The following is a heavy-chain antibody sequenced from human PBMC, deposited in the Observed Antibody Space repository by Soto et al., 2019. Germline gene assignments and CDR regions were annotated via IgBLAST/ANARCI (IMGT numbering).Heavy chain of an antibody. J-gene: IGHJ4*02. CDR2: IFSNDEK. CDR1: GFSLSNARMG. CDR3: ARLRDLSGSHCDY. Sequence: QVTLKESGPVLVKPTETLTLTCTVSGFSLSNARMGVSWIRQPPGKALEWLAHIFSNDEKSYNTSLKSRLTISKDTSKSQVVLTMTNMDPVDTATYYCARLRDLSGSHCDYWGQGTLVTVSS. V-gene: IGHV2-26*01. D-gene: IGHD1-26*01.